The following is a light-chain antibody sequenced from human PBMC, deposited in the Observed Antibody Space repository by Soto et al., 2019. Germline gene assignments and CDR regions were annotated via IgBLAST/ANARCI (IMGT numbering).Light chain of an antibody. J-gene: IGKJ1*01. CDR2: AAS. Sequence: VIWMTQSPSLLSASTGDRVTISSRMSQGISSSLAWYQQKPGKAPELLIYAASTLQSGVPSRFSGSGSGTDFTLTISCLQSEDFATYYCQQYYSFPWTFGQGTKVEIK. CDR1: QGISSS. V-gene: IGKV1D-8*01. CDR3: QQYYSFPWT.